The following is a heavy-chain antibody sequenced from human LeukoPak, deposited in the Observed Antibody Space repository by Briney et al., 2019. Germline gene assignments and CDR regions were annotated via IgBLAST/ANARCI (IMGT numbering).Heavy chain of an antibody. V-gene: IGHV4-34*01. CDR2: INHSGST. CDR3: ARGPRRGSRHFDY. Sequence: PSETLSLTCAVYGGSFSGYYWSWIRQPPGKGLEWIGEINHSGSTNYNPSLKSRVTISVGTSKNQFSLKLSSVTAADTAVYYCARGPRRGSRHFDYWGQGTLVTVSS. CDR1: GGSFSGYY. D-gene: IGHD1-26*01. J-gene: IGHJ4*02.